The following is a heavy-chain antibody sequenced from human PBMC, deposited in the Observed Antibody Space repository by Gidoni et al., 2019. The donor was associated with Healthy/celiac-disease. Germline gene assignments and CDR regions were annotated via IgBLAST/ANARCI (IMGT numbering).Heavy chain of an antibody. CDR3: APYGGSGSYNWFDP. CDR2: IYYSGST. V-gene: IGHV4-39*01. Sequence: QLQLQESGPGLVKPSETLSLTCTVSGGSISSSSYYWGWIRQPPGKGLEWIGSIYYSGSTYYNPSLKSRVTISVDTSKNQFSLKLSSVTAADTAVYYCAPYGGSGSYNWFDPWGQGTLVTVSS. J-gene: IGHJ5*02. CDR1: GGSISSSSYY. D-gene: IGHD3-10*01.